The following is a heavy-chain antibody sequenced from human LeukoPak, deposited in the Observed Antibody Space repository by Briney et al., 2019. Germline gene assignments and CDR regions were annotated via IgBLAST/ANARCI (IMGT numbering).Heavy chain of an antibody. V-gene: IGHV3-7*01. CDR2: MNPDGSEK. CDR3: ARDRALYDSRRGYYYTEDDY. CDR1: GFTFSSYW. Sequence: GGSLRLSCAAFGFTFSSYWMSWVRQAPGKGLEWVANMNPDGSEKYFLDSVKGRFTISRDNAKSSLYLQMNSLRGDDTAVYYCARDRALYDSRRGYYYTEDDYWGQGTLVTVSS. J-gene: IGHJ4*02. D-gene: IGHD3-22*01.